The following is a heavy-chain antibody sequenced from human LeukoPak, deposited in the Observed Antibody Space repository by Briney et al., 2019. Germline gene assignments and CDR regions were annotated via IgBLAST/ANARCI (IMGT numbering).Heavy chain of an antibody. CDR3: ARAEDYYYYMDV. CDR2: IIPIFGTA. Sequence: ASVKVSCKASGGTFSSYAISWVRQAPGQGLEWMGGIIPIFGTANYAQEFQGRVTITADESTSTAYMELSSLRSEDTAVYYCARAEDYYYYMDVWGKGTTVTVSS. V-gene: IGHV1-69*13. CDR1: GGTFSSYA. J-gene: IGHJ6*03.